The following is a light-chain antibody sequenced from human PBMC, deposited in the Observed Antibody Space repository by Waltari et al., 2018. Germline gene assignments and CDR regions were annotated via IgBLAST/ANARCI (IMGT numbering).Light chain of an antibody. CDR3: SSYTSSSTVV. CDR2: DVN. V-gene: IGLV2-14*03. Sequence: QSALTQPASVSGSPGQSITISCTGTSSDVGGYTYVSWYQQHPGKAPKVMIYDVNNRPSGVSNRFSGSKSGNTASLTISGLQAEDEADYYCSSYTSSSTVVFGGGTKLTVL. CDR1: SSDVGGYTY. J-gene: IGLJ2*01.